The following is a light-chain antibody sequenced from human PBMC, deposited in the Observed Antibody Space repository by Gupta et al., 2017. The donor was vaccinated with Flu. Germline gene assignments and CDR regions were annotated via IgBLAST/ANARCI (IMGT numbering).Light chain of an antibody. Sequence: QSVTTSCTGTSSDGGGFNYVSWYHHHPANDPNLMIFDVRNRPSGVPDRFSGSKSGTTASLTISGRQAEDEDDYYCSAYAGSLVVFGGGTKLTVL. CDR2: DVR. J-gene: IGLJ3*02. CDR1: SSDGGGFNY. V-gene: IGLV2-11*01. CDR3: SAYAGSLVV.